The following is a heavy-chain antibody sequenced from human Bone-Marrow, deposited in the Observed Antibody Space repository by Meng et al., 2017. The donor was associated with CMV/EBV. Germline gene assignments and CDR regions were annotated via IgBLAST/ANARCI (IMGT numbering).Heavy chain of an antibody. V-gene: IGHV4-31*02. J-gene: IGHJ4*02. CDR2: IYYSGST. CDR3: ARGFGELRAYYFDY. CDR1: GGSISSGGYY. D-gene: IGHD3-10*01. Sequence: SGGSISSGGYYWSWIRQHPGKGLEWIGYIYYSGSTYYNPSLKSRVTISVDTSKNQFSLKLSSVTAADTAVYYCARGFGELRAYYFDYWGQGTLVTVSS.